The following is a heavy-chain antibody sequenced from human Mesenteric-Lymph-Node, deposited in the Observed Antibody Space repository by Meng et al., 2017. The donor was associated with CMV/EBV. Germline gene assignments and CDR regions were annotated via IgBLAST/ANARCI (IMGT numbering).Heavy chain of an antibody. CDR3: TAGLNCGDDCYVGY. V-gene: IGHV3-33*03. CDR1: GFTFSSYG. CDR2: IWYDGSNK. Sequence: ASGFTFSSYGMHWVRQAPGKGLEWVAVIWYDGSNKYYADSVKGRFTISRDDSKNTLYLEMNGLKTEDTAVYYCTAGLNCGDDCYVGYWGQGTLVTVSS. D-gene: IGHD2-21*02. J-gene: IGHJ4*02.